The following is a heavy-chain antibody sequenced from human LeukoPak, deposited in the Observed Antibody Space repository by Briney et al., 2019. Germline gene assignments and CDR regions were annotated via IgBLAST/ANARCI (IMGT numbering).Heavy chain of an antibody. Sequence: ASVKVSCKSSGYTFNGYYMHWVRQAPGQGLEWMGWINPNNGGTKYAQNFQGRVTMTRDTSISTAYMELDRLRFDDTAVYYCARVAVAVSIHWFDPWGQGTLVTVSS. J-gene: IGHJ5*02. V-gene: IGHV1-2*02. CDR2: INPNNGGT. CDR1: GYTFNGYY. CDR3: ARVAVAVSIHWFDP. D-gene: IGHD6-19*01.